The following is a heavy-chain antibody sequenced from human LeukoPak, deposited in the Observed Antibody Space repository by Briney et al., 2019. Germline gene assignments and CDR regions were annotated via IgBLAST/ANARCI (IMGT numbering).Heavy chain of an antibody. J-gene: IGHJ4*02. CDR3: ATDVTRTTGTYRYLGY. CDR1: GFTFSNAW. V-gene: IGHV3-15*01. CDR2: IKGKADGGTT. Sequence: GGSLRLSCAVSGFTFSNAWMTWVRQAPGKGLEWVGRIKGKADGGTTDYAAPVKGRLTISRDDSKNTLYLQMNSLKSDDTAVYSCATDVTRTTGTYRYLGYWGQGALVTVSS. D-gene: IGHD1-26*01.